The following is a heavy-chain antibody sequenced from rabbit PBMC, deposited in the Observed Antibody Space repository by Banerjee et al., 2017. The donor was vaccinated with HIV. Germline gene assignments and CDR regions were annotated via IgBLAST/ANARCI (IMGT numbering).Heavy chain of an antibody. CDR2: IYAGSSGTT. D-gene: IGHD8-1*01. CDR1: GFSFSNKYV. CDR3: ARSVAGADWSYAS. V-gene: IGHV1S45*01. J-gene: IGHJ4*01. Sequence: QEQLEESGGDLVKPEGSLTLTCTASGFSFSNKYVMCWVRQAPGKGLEWIACIYAGSSGTTYYASWVNGRFTISKASWTTVTLQMTSLTAADTATYFCARSVAGADWSYASWGPGTLVTVS.